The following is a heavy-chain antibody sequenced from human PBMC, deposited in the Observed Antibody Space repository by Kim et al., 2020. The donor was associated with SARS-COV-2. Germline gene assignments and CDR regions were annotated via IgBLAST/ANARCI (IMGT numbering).Heavy chain of an antibody. CDR1: GFTFSSNW. CDR2: INSDGRTT. V-gene: IGHV3-74*01. CDR3: ARAVAGFDI. D-gene: IGHD6-19*01. Sequence: GGSLRFSCAASGFTFSSNWMHWVRQIPGKGLVWLSGINSDGRTTFYADSVKGRFTISRDNPKNTLYLQMSSLRAEDTAVYYCARAVAGFDIWGQGTMVTV. J-gene: IGHJ3*02.